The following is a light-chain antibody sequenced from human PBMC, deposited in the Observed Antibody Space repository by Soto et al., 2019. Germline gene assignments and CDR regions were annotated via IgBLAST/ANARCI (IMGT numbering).Light chain of an antibody. CDR1: TGAVTSGHY. Sequence: QAVVTQEPSLTVSPGGTVTLTCGSSTGAVTSGHYPYWFQQKPGQGPRPLMYDISVKLSWTPARFSGSLLGGKAALTLSGAHPEDEAEYYCLLFYSGLRIFGGGTKVTVL. CDR2: DIS. V-gene: IGLV7-46*01. CDR3: LLFYSGLRI. J-gene: IGLJ2*01.